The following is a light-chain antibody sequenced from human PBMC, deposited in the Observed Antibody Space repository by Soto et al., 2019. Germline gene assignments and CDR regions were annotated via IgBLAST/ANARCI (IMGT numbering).Light chain of an antibody. V-gene: IGKV3-20*01. Sequence: EIVLKQSPDTLSLSPGERATLSCRASQSVKNNYLAWYQQKPGQAPRFLIYDASSRATGIPDRFSGSGSGTDFTLPISRLEPEDFAVYYCQQYGSTPLTFGGGTQVDIK. CDR1: QSVKNNY. J-gene: IGKJ4*01. CDR2: DAS. CDR3: QQYGSTPLT.